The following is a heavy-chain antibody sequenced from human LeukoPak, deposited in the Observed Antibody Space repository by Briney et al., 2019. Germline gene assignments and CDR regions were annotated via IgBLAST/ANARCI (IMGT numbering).Heavy chain of an antibody. D-gene: IGHD1-7*01. V-gene: IGHV4-30-2*01. CDR2: IYHSGST. CDR3: ARANRNYGDAFDI. J-gene: IGHJ3*02. Sequence: PSQTLSLTCAVSGGSISSGGYSWSWIRQPPGKGLEWIGYIYHSGSTYYNPSLKSRVTISVDRSKNQFSLKLSSVTAADTAVYYCARANRNYGDAFDIWGQGTMVTVSS. CDR1: GGSISSGGYS.